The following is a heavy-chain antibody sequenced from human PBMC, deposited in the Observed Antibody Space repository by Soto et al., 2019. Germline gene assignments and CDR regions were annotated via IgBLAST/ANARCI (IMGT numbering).Heavy chain of an antibody. J-gene: IGHJ4*02. D-gene: IGHD3-22*01. CDR1: GFTFTSSA. CDR3: AADHYYDSSGYYYLAY. V-gene: IGHV1-58*01. Sequence: SVKVSCKASGFTFTSSAVQWVRQARGQRLEWIGWIVVGSGNTNYAQKFQERVTITRDMSTSTAYMELSSLRSEDTAVYYCAADHYYDSSGYYYLAYWGQGTMVTVSS. CDR2: IVVGSGNT.